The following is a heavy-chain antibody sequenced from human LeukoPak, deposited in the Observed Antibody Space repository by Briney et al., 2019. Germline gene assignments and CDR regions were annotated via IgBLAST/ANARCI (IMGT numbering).Heavy chain of an antibody. CDR2: IYTSGST. CDR3: ARGDGGYYDSSGSLTYFDY. Sequence: SETLSLTCAVYGGSFSGYYWSWIRQPPGKGLEWIGRIYTSGSTNYNPSLKSRVTMSVDTSKNQFSLKLSSVTAADTAVYYCARGDGGYYDSSGSLTYFDYWGQGTLVTVSS. V-gene: IGHV4-59*10. CDR1: GGSFSGYY. D-gene: IGHD3-22*01. J-gene: IGHJ4*02.